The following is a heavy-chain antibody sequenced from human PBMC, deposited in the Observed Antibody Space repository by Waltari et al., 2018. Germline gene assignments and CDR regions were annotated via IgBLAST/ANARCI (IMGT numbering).Heavy chain of an antibody. V-gene: IGHV3-7*01. J-gene: IGHJ4*02. CDR1: GFSFITYW. CDR2: INEDGSET. Sequence: EVQLVESGGGSVQPGGSLRLSCSVSGFSFITYWMNWVRQAPGKGLEWGGSINEDGSETYYADSVKGRFTISRDNDKTSLYLQMNSLRSEDTAVYYCARDRGYLVHDYWGQGTLVTVSS. D-gene: IGHD1-26*01. CDR3: ARDRGYLVHDY.